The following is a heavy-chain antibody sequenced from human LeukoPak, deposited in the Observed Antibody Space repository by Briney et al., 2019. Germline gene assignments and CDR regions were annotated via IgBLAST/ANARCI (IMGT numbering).Heavy chain of an antibody. D-gene: IGHD3-3*01. CDR2: INSDGINT. CDR1: GFTFSNYW. V-gene: IGHV3-74*01. CDR3: ARDHVVGWLQKNVDAFDI. J-gene: IGHJ3*02. Sequence: GGSLRLSCAASGFTFSNYWMHWVRQAPGKGLVWVSRINSDGINTSYADSVKGRFTISRDNAKNTLNLQMNSLRAEDTAVYYCARDHVVGWLQKNVDAFDIWGQGTMVTASS.